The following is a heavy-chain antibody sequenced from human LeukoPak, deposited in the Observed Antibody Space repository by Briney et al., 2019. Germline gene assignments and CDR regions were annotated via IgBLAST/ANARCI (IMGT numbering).Heavy chain of an antibody. V-gene: IGHV4-38-2*01. J-gene: IGHJ6*04. Sequence: SETLSLTCAVSGYSISSGYYWGWIRQPPGKGLEWIGSIYHSGSTYYNPSLKSRVTISADTSKNQFSLKLSSVTAADTAVYYCARRFLLDVWGKGTTVTVSS. CDR2: IYHSGST. CDR1: GYSISSGYY. CDR3: ARRFLLDV.